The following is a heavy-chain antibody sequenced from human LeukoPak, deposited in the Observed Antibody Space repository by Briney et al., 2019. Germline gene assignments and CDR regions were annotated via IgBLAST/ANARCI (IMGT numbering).Heavy chain of an antibody. V-gene: IGHV3-30*18. J-gene: IGHJ4*02. CDR2: ISDDGRSK. CDR3: AKRPSDYGDYVTYFDY. D-gene: IGHD4-17*01. Sequence: RGSLRLACAASGFSSISYGMHWVRQAPGKGLEWVGVISDDGRSKDYADSVKGRFTISRDNSKDPLYLQMNSLRAEDTAVYYCAKRPSDYGDYVTYFDYWGQGTLVTVSS. CDR1: GFSSISYG.